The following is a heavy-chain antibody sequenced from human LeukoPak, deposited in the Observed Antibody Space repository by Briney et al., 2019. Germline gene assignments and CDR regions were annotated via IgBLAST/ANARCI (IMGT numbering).Heavy chain of an antibody. CDR2: IYYSGKT. CDR1: GGSISSGDYY. Sequence: SQTLSLTCTVSGGSISSGDYYWTWIRQHPGKGLEWIGYIYYSGKTYYNPSLKSRVTISVDTSENQFSLKVSSVTAADTAVYYCARDAVSSSSTFDYWGQGTLVTVSS. V-gene: IGHV4-31*03. J-gene: IGHJ4*02. CDR3: ARDAVSSSSTFDY. D-gene: IGHD6-6*01.